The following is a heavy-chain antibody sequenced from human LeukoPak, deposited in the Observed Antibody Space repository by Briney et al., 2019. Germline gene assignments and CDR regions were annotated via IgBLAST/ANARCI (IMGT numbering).Heavy chain of an antibody. V-gene: IGHV3-30*02. CDR1: GFTFSSYA. CDR3: AKSPQHWYFDL. CDR2: IRYDESTE. Sequence: PGGSLRLSCAASGFTFSSYAMSWVRQARGKGLEWVAFIRYDESTEYYADSVKGRFTISRDNSKNTLYLQMNSLKPDDTAVYYCAKSPQHWYFDLWGRGTLVTVSS. J-gene: IGHJ2*01.